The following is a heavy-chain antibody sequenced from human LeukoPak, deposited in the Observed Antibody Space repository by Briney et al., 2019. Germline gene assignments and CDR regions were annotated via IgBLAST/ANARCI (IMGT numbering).Heavy chain of an antibody. CDR2: IVVGSGNT. D-gene: IGHD3-22*01. Sequence: ASVKVSCKASGFTFTSSAMQWVRQARGQRLEWIGWIVVGSGNTNYAQKFQERVTITRDMSTSTAYMELSSLRSEDTAVYFCAKNLGPYDSSGQANYYYMDVWGKGTTVTVSS. V-gene: IGHV1-58*02. CDR3: AKNLGPYDSSGQANYYYMDV. J-gene: IGHJ6*03. CDR1: GFTFTSSA.